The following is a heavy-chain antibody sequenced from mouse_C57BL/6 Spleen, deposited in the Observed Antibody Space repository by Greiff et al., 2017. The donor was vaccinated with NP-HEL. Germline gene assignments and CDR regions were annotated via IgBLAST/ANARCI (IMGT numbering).Heavy chain of an antibody. V-gene: IGHV7-3*03. CDR1: GFTFTDYY. Sequence: EVQLQESGGGLVQPGGSLSLSCAASGFTFTDYYMSWVRQLPGKALEWLGFIRNKANGYTTEYSASVKGRFTISRDNSQSILYLQMNALRAEDSATYYCARSYYIFDYWGQGTTLTVSS. CDR3: ARSYYIFDY. D-gene: IGHD2-12*01. CDR2: IRNKANGYTT. J-gene: IGHJ2*01.